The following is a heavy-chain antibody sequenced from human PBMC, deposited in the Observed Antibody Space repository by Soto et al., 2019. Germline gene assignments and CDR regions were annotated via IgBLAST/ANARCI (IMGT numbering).Heavy chain of an antibody. Sequence: EVQLLESGGGLVPPGGSLRLSCAASGFTFSTYVMCWVRQAPGKGPEWVSGISRDGGTTFYADSVKGRFTISRDNSKNTLYLQMNSLWVEDTAVYYCAKDPPIASDGPTLDYWGQGTLVTVSS. D-gene: IGHD6-13*01. CDR3: AKDPPIASDGPTLDY. CDR1: GFTFSTYV. CDR2: ISRDGGTT. J-gene: IGHJ4*02. V-gene: IGHV3-23*01.